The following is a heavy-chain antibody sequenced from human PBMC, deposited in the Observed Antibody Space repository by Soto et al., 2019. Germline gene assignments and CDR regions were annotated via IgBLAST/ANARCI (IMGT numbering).Heavy chain of an antibody. Sequence: QVQLVESGGGVVQPGRSLRLSCAASGFTFSSYAMHWVRQAPGKGLEWVAVISYDGSNKYYADSVKGRFTISRDNSKNTLYLEMNGLRAEDTAVYYCARDGGGWGDYWGQGTLVAVSS. CDR3: ARDGGGWGDY. J-gene: IGHJ4*02. V-gene: IGHV3-30-3*01. D-gene: IGHD6-19*01. CDR2: ISYDGSNK. CDR1: GFTFSSYA.